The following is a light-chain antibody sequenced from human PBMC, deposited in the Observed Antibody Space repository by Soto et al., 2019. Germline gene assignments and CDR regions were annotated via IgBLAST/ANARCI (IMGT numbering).Light chain of an antibody. V-gene: IGKV3-15*01. CDR3: QQYNNWRWT. CDR1: QSVSSN. Sequence: EIVMKQSPATLSVSPWERATLSYRASQSVSSNLAWYQQKPGQAPRRLIYGASTRATGIPARFSGSGSGTEFTLTISSLQSEDFAVYYCQQYNNWRWTFGQGTKVEIK. CDR2: GAS. J-gene: IGKJ1*01.